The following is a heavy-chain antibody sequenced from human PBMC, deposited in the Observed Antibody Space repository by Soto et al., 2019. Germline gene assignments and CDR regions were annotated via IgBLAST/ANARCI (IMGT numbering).Heavy chain of an antibody. CDR1: GYNFISHS. CDR3: AGGAFCGGAPGCRDMDV. D-gene: IGHD2-21*01. V-gene: IGHV1-18*01. CDR2: ISAYNGNT. J-gene: IGHJ6*01. Sequence: QIQLVQSGGEVKKPGASVKVSCKSSGYNFISHSITWVRQAPGQGLEWMGRISAYNGNTNHAQKFQGRLTMTTDTSTSTAYMELRSLRSYDTAVYYSAGGAFCGGAPGCRDMDVWGQGTTVTVSS.